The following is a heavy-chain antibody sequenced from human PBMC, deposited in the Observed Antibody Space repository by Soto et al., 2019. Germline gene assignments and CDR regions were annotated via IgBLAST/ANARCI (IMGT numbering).Heavy chain of an antibody. CDR3: ARESTGQFDY. CDR2: IYPSNSNT. CDR1: GYSFTSYW. Sequence: EVQLVQSGAEVKKPGESLKISCKGFGYSFTSYWIGWVRQMPGKGLEWMGIIYPSNSNTRYSPSFQGQVTISADTSISTFYLQWDSLKASDTAIYHCARESTGQFDYWGQGTQVTVSS. J-gene: IGHJ4*02. D-gene: IGHD2-2*01. V-gene: IGHV5-51*01.